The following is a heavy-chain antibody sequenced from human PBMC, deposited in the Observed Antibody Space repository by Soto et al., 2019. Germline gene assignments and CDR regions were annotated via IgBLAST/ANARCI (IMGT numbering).Heavy chain of an antibody. V-gene: IGHV3-33*01. Sequence: GSLRLSCAASGFTFSSYGMHWVRQAPGKGLEWVAVIWYDGSNKYYADSVKGRFTISRDNSKNTLYLQMNSLRAEDTAVYYCARKGDFWSGYSVWGQGTTVTVSS. J-gene: IGHJ6*02. CDR1: GFTFSSYG. CDR3: ARKGDFWSGYSV. CDR2: IWYDGSNK. D-gene: IGHD3-3*01.